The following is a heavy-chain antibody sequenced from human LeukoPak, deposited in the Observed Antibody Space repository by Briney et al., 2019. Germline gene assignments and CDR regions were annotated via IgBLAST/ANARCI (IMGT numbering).Heavy chain of an antibody. CDR1: GASISPYY. Sequence: SETLSLTCSVSGASISPYYWTWIRQPPGRGLEWIGYIYYTGSTTYNSSLKSRVTMSVDTATNQFPLELSSVPAADTAVYYCARGNKTGNTGYDWRYWGQGSLVTVSS. D-gene: IGHD5-12*01. J-gene: IGHJ4*02. CDR3: ARGNKTGNTGYDWRY. CDR2: IYYTGST. V-gene: IGHV4-59*01.